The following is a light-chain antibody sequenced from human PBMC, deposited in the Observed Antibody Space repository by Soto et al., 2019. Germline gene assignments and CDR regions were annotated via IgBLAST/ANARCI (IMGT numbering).Light chain of an antibody. J-gene: IGKJ1*01. CDR1: QGISTY. Sequence: DIQMTQYPSSLSASVGDRLTSTGMASQGISTYLNWYQQKPGKAPKLLIYTASTLQSGVPSRFSGSGSETDFTLTISSLQPEDFATYSCQQNYSATWTFGQGTQVDIK. V-gene: IGKV1-39*01. CDR3: QQNYSATWT. CDR2: TAS.